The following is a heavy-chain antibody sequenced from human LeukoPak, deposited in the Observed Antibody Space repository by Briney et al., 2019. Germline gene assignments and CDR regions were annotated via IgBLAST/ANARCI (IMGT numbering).Heavy chain of an antibody. Sequence: GGSLRLSCAASGFTFSSYAISWVRQAPGQGLEWMGGIIPIFGTANYAQKFQGRVTITADKSTSTAYMELSSLRSEDTAVYYCARAGYYDFWSGYPLACWFDPWGQGTLVTVSS. CDR3: ARAGYYDFWSGYPLACWFDP. CDR1: GFTFSSYA. J-gene: IGHJ5*02. D-gene: IGHD3-3*01. CDR2: IIPIFGTA. V-gene: IGHV1-69*06.